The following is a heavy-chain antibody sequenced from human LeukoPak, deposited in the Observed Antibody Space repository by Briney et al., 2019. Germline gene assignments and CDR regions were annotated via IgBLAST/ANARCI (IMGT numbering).Heavy chain of an antibody. D-gene: IGHD6-19*01. CDR3: ARDTAVAAFDY. CDR2: IKQDGGEK. Sequence: GGSLRLSCVASGFTFSRYWMSWVRQAPGKGLEWVANIKQDGGEKYYVDSVRGRFTISRDNAKNSLYLQMNSLRAEDTAVYYCARDTAVAAFDYWGQGTLVTVSS. V-gene: IGHV3-7*01. J-gene: IGHJ4*02. CDR1: GFTFSRYW.